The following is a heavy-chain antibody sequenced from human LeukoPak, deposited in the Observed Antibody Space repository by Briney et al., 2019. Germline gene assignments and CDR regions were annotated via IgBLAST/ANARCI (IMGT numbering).Heavy chain of an antibody. V-gene: IGHV3-48*04. D-gene: IGHD2-15*01. Sequence: PGGSLRLSCAASGFTFSSYSMNWVRQAPGKGLEWVSYISSSSSTIYYADSVKGRFTISGDNAKNSLYLQMNSLRAEDTAVYYCAKGGATPFDYWGQGTLVTVSS. J-gene: IGHJ4*02. CDR1: GFTFSSYS. CDR3: AKGGATPFDY. CDR2: ISSSSSTI.